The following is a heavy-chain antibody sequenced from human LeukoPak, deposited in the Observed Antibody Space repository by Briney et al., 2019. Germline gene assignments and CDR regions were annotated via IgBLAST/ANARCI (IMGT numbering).Heavy chain of an antibody. V-gene: IGHV3-73*01. CDR1: GFSFSGSA. CDR3: TTGVITGHDY. CDR2: IRSKPNNYAT. D-gene: IGHD2-8*02. J-gene: IGHJ4*02. Sequence: GGSLRLSCEVSGFSFSGSAVYWVRQASGRGLEWVGRIRSKPNNYATTYSASVKGRFTIYRDDSKNTAYLQMNGLKTEDTAVYFCTTGVITGHDYWGQGTLVTVSS.